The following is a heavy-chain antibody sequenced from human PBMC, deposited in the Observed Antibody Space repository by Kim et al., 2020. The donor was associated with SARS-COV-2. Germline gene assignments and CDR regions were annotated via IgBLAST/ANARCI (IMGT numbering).Heavy chain of an antibody. Sequence: SVKVSCKASGYTFTYRYLHWVRQAPGQALEWMGWITPFNGNTNYAQKFQDRVTITRDRSMSTAYMELSSLRSEDTAMYYCARGPEVDIYYGSGSFAHSDYYYGMDVWGQGTTVTVSS. D-gene: IGHD3-10*01. CDR3: ARGPEVDIYYGSGSFAHSDYYYGMDV. CDR1: GYTFTYRY. V-gene: IGHV1-45*02. CDR2: ITPFNGNT. J-gene: IGHJ6*02.